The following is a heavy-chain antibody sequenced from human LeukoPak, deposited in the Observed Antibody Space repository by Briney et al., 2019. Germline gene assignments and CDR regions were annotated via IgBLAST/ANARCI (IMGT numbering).Heavy chain of an antibody. D-gene: IGHD3-22*01. CDR3: AKDQRYYYDSSGYYYFDY. CDR2: IRSKANSYAT. V-gene: IGHV3-73*01. CDR1: GFTFSGSA. J-gene: IGHJ4*02. Sequence: GGSLRLSCAASGFTFSGSAMHWVRQASGKGLEWVGRIRSKANSYATAYAASVKGRFTISRDDSKNTAYLQMNSLRAEDTAVYYCAKDQRYYYDSSGYYYFDYWGQGTLVTVSS.